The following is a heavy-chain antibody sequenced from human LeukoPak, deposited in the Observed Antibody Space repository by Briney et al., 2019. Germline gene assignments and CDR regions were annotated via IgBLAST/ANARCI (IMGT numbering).Heavy chain of an antibody. Sequence: SETLSLTCAVYGGSVSGYYWSWMRQPPGKGLEWIGEINHSGSTNYNPSLKSRVTISVDTSKNQFSLKLSSVTAADTAVYYCARRSMQLWLRWFDPWGQGTLVTVSS. CDR2: INHSGST. CDR3: ARRSMQLWLRWFDP. D-gene: IGHD5-18*01. V-gene: IGHV4-34*01. J-gene: IGHJ5*02. CDR1: GGSVSGYY.